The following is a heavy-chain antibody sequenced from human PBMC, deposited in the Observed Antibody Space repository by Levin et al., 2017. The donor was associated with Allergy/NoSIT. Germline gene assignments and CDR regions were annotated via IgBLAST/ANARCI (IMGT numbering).Heavy chain of an antibody. CDR2: IYYSGST. V-gene: IGHV4-61*01. CDR1: GGSVSSGSYY. CDR3: ARVYYDFWSGYPHWGWFDP. Sequence: SSETLSLTCTVSGGSVSSGSYYWSWIRQPPGKGLEWIGYIYYSGSTNYNPSLKSRVTISVDTSKNQFSLKLSSVTAADTAVYYCARVYYDFWSGYPHWGWFDPWGQGTLVTVSS. D-gene: IGHD3-3*01. J-gene: IGHJ5*02.